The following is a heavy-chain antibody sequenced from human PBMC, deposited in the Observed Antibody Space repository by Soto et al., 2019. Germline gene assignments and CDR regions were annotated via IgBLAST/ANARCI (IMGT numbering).Heavy chain of an antibody. Sequence: GASVKVSCKASGYTFTSYGINWVRQATGQGLEWMGWMNPNSGNTGYAQKFQGRVTMTRNTSISTAYMELSSLRSEDTAVYYCARASRRITIFGVAHYYYGMDVWGQGTTVTVYS. J-gene: IGHJ6*02. CDR3: ARASRRITIFGVAHYYYGMDV. V-gene: IGHV1-8*01. CDR2: MNPNSGNT. CDR1: GYTFTSYG. D-gene: IGHD3-3*01.